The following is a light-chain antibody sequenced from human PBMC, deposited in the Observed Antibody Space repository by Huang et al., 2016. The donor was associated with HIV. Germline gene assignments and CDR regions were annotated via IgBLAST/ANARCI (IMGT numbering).Light chain of an antibody. V-gene: IGKV4-1*01. CDR1: QSVLYSANNKNY. Sequence: DIVMTQSPDSLAVSLGERATINCKSSQSVLYSANNKNYLAWYQPKPGQPPTLLIYWSSTRESGVPDRVSGSGSGTDFTLTISSLQAEDVAVYYCQQYYSTLTFGGGTKVEIK. CDR2: WSS. CDR3: QQYYSTLT. J-gene: IGKJ4*01.